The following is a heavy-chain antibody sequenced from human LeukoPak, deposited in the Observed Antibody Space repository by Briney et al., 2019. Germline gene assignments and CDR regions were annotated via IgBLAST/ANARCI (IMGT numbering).Heavy chain of an antibody. J-gene: IGHJ6*03. CDR2: IYRGDST. D-gene: IGHD3-10*01. V-gene: IGHV3-53*01. CDR3: ARGGVNTMLRGVIRYYYMDV. Sequence: GGSLRLSCAASGFTVSSNYMSWVRQAPGKGLEWVSVIYRGDSTYYADSVKGRFTISRDNSKNTLYPQMNSLRAEDTAVYYCARGGVNTMLRGVIRYYYMDVWGKGTTVTISS. CDR1: GFTVSSNY.